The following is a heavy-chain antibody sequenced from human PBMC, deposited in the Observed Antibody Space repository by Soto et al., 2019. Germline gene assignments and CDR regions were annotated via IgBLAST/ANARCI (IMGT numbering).Heavy chain of an antibody. CDR1: GYTFTSYA. V-gene: IGHV1-3*05. D-gene: IGHD2-21*02. J-gene: IGHJ4*02. Sequence: QVQLVQSGAEEKKPGASVKVSCKASGYTFTSYAMHWVRQAPGQRLEWMGWINAGNGNTKYSQKFQGRVTITRDTSARTDYMGRCSLRSEDTAMYNSARAWVGWTAPDYSGQGTLVTVSS. CDR3: ARAWVGWTAPDY. CDR2: INAGNGNT.